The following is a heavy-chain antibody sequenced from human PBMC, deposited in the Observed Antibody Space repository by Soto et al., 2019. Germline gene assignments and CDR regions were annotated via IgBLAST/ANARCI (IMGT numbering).Heavy chain of an antibody. CDR1: GVTVSSNY. D-gene: IGHD5-18*01. CDR3: ARDGVTSNAFDI. J-gene: IGHJ3*02. Sequence: GGSLRLCCAASGVTVSSNYMSWVRQAPGKGLEWVSVIYSGGSTYYADSVKGRFTISRDNSKNTLYLQMNSLRAEDTAVYYCARDGVTSNAFDIWGQGTMVTVSS. V-gene: IGHV3-53*01. CDR2: IYSGGST.